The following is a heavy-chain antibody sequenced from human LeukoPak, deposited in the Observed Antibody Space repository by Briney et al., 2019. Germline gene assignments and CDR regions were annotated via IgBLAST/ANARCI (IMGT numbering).Heavy chain of an antibody. CDR3: SSTDWGYFQH. CDR1: GFTFSGSA. CDR2: IRSKANSYAT. D-gene: IGHD7-27*01. J-gene: IGHJ1*01. Sequence: GGSLRLSCAASGFTFSGSAMHWVRQASGKGLEWVGRIRSKANSYATAYPESVKGRFTISRDDSKNTAYLQMNSLKTEDTAVYYCSSTDWGYFQHWGQGTLVTVSS. V-gene: IGHV3-73*01.